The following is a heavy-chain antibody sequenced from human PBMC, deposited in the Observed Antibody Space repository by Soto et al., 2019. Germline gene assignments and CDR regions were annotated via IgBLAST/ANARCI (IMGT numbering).Heavy chain of an antibody. J-gene: IGHJ6*02. Sequence: ASVKVSCKASGYTFTSYAMHWVRQAPGQRLEWMGWINAGSGNTKYSQKFQGRVTITRDTSASTAYMELSSLRSEDTAVYYCARDFWQQLNHYGMDVWGQGTTVTVSS. D-gene: IGHD6-13*01. CDR1: GYTFTSYA. CDR3: ARDFWQQLNHYGMDV. CDR2: INAGSGNT. V-gene: IGHV1-3*01.